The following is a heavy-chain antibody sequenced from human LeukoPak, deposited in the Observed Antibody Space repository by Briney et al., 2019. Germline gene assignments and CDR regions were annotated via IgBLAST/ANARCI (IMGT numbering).Heavy chain of an antibody. CDR2: IIPIFGTA. CDR3: ARDIFNHDFWSGYLRWFDH. J-gene: IGHJ5*02. CDR1: GGTFSSYA. V-gene: IGHV1-69*13. Sequence: GASAKVSCKASGGTFSSYAISGVRQAPGQGLEWMGGIIPIFGTADYAQKFQGRVTITADESTSTAYMELSSLRSEDTAVYYCARDIFNHDFWSGYLRWFDHWGQGTLVTVSS. D-gene: IGHD3-3*01.